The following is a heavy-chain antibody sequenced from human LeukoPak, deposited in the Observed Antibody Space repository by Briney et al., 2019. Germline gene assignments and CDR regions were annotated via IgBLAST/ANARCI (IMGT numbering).Heavy chain of an antibody. Sequence: SETLSLTCTVYGGSFSGYYWSWIRQPPGKGLEWIGEINHSGSTNYNPSLKSRVTISVDTSKNQFSLKRSSVTAADTAVYYCARARGITIFWDAFDIWGQGTMVTVSS. J-gene: IGHJ3*02. CDR2: INHSGST. CDR1: GGSFSGYY. V-gene: IGHV4-34*01. CDR3: ARARGITIFWDAFDI. D-gene: IGHD3-9*01.